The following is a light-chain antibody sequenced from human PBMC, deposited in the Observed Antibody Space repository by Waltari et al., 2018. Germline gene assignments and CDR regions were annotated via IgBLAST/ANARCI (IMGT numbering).Light chain of an antibody. V-gene: IGLV3-1*01. J-gene: IGLJ2*01. CDR3: QAWDTGTAGVV. CDR1: KLGDKY. Sequence: SYDLTQPPSVSVSPGQTASISCSGDKLGDKYISWFQHQPGQPPVLVIFRDAKRPSGIPERFSGSNSGNTATLTISGTQAMDEADDYCQAWDTGTAGVVFGGGTKLTVL. CDR2: RDA.